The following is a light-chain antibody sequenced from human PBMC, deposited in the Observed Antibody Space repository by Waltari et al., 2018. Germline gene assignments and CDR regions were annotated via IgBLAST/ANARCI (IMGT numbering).Light chain of an antibody. CDR1: QDITIF. V-gene: IGKV1-33*01. CDR2: DAS. CDR3: QQYDNLPLT. Sequence: IRLTQSPCSLSASVGDTVTITCQASQDITIFLNWYQQKPGKAPNLLIYDASKLERGVPSRISGSGSGTVFTFTIGDLQPEDVATYFCQQYDNLPLTFGGGTKVEIK. J-gene: IGKJ4*01.